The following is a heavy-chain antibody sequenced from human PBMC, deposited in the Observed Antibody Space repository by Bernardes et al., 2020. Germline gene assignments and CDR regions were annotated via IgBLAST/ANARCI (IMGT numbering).Heavy chain of an antibody. Sequence: SETLSLTCAVYGGSFSGYYWSWIRQPPGKGLEWIGEINHSGSTNYNPSLKSRVTISVDTSKNQFSLKLSSVTAADTAVYYCARGPYDFWSGYYTLSYGMDVWGQGTTVTVSS. J-gene: IGHJ6*02. D-gene: IGHD3-3*01. V-gene: IGHV4-34*01. CDR2: INHSGST. CDR1: GGSFSGYY. CDR3: ARGPYDFWSGYYTLSYGMDV.